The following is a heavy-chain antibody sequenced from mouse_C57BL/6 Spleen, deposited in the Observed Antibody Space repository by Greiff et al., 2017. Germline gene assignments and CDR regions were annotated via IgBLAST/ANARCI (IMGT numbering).Heavy chain of an antibody. V-gene: IGHV2-9-1*01. J-gene: IGHJ1*03. D-gene: IGHD1-1*01. CDR1: GFSLTSYA. Sequence: VQVVESGPGLVAPSQSLSITCTVSGFSLTSYAISWVRQPPGKGLEWLGVIWTGGGTNYNSALISRLSISKDNSKSQVFLKMHSLLTDDTARYYCAGKYGGSDWYFDVWGTGTTVTVSS. CDR3: AGKYGGSDWYFDV. CDR2: IWTGGGT.